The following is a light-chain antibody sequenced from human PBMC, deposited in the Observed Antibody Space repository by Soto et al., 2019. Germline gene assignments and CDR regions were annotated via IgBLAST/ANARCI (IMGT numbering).Light chain of an antibody. V-gene: IGKV1-9*01. J-gene: IGKJ5*01. Sequence: DIQLTQSPSFLSASVGDRVTITCRASQGISSYLAWYQQKPGKAPNLLIYVASILQSGVPSRLSCRGSRTEFTLTISSLQPEDLATYYCQQLISFPPTFGQGTRLEIK. CDR3: QQLISFPPT. CDR1: QGISSY. CDR2: VAS.